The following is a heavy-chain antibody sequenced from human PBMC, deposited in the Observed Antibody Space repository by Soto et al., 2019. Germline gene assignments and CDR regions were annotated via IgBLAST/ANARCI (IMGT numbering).Heavy chain of an antibody. J-gene: IGHJ4*02. CDR3: ARGPGGPDGPGDY. CDR1: GYTFTNYT. CDR2: INAGNGNT. Sequence: ASVKVSCKASGYTFTNYTIHWVRQAPGQRLEWMGWINAGNGNTKYSQKFQGRVTITRDTSASTAYMELSSLRSEDTAVYYCARGPGGPDGPGDYWGQGTLVPVSP. V-gene: IGHV1-3*01. D-gene: IGHD2-15*01.